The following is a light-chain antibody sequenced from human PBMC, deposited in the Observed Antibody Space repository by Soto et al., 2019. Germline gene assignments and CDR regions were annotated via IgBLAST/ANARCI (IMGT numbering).Light chain of an antibody. Sequence: QSALTQSPSASGSPGQSVTISCTGTSSDVGGHNYVSWYQHHPGKAPKLIIYEVSKRPSGVPDRFSGSKSANTASLTVSGLQAEDEAFYYCCSYAGSSTFYVFGTGTKLTVL. J-gene: IGLJ1*01. V-gene: IGLV2-8*01. CDR1: SSDVGGHNY. CDR2: EVS. CDR3: CSYAGSSTFYV.